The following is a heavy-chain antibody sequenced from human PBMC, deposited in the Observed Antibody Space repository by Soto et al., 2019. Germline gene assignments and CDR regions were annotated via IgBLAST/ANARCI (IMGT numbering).Heavy chain of an antibody. J-gene: IGHJ4*02. D-gene: IGHD2-15*01. CDR2: IIPMFAAT. V-gene: IGHV1-69*01. CDR1: GGSFSDFA. Sequence: QVQLAQSGAEVRKPGSSVKVSCRASGGSFSDFAFSWVRQAPGQGLEWMGGIIPMFAATKYAQKFQGRVTITADGSTRTVYLALSNLTSDDSAVYYCARGGIVAVPAALSSYDDYTNYRFDSWGQGTLVSVSS. CDR3: ARGGIVAVPAALSSYDDYTNYRFDS.